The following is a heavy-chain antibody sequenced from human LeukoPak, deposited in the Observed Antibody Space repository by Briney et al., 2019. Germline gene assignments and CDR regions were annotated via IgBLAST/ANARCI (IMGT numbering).Heavy chain of an antibody. Sequence: PSETLSLTCTVSGGSISSSYYYWGWIRQPPGKGLEWIGEINHSGSTNYNPSLKSRVTISVDTSKNQFSLKLSSVTAADTAVYYCARIVRYSSGWDSDYWGQGTLVTASS. D-gene: IGHD6-19*01. CDR1: GGSISSSYYY. CDR3: ARIVRYSSGWDSDY. CDR2: INHSGST. J-gene: IGHJ4*02. V-gene: IGHV4-39*07.